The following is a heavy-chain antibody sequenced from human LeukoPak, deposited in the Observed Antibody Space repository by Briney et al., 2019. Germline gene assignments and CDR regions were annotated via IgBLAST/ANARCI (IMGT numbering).Heavy chain of an antibody. CDR2: ISGSGGST. CDR1: GFTLSSYA. D-gene: IGHD6-13*01. V-gene: IGHV3-23*01. CDR3: AKDWQQLDYYYYGMDV. J-gene: IGHJ6*02. Sequence: GGSLRLSCAASGFTLSSYAMSWVRQAPGKGLEWVSAISGSGGSTYYADSVKGRFTISRDNSKNTLYLQMNSLRAEDTAVYYCAKDWQQLDYYYYGMDVWGQGTTVTVSS.